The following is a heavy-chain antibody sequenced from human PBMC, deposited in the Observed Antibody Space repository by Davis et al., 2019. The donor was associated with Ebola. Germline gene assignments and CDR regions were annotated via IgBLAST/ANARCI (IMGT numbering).Heavy chain of an antibody. CDR1: GYLFTTYW. Sequence: GESLKISCEGSGYLFTTYWLGWVRQVPGKGLAWMGIIYPGDSDTKYSPSFQGQDTISADKSISTAYLQWSGLLASDTAIYYCAIGFDYWTTWGQGTLVTVSS. D-gene: IGHD3-3*01. V-gene: IGHV5-51*01. CDR3: AIGFDYWTT. J-gene: IGHJ5*02. CDR2: IYPGDSDT.